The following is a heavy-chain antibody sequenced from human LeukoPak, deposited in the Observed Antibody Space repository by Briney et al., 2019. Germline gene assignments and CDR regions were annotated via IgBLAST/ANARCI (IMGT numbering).Heavy chain of an antibody. CDR2: INPSGGST. CDR1: RYTFTNYY. J-gene: IGHJ4*02. CDR3: ARLRLRLGELFHGVSDY. V-gene: IGHV1-46*01. Sequence: GASVKVSCKASRYTFTNYYMHWVRQAPGQGLEWMGIINPSGGSTSYAQKFQGRVTMTRDTSTSTVYMELSSLRSEDTAVYYCARLRLRLGELFHGVSDYWGQGTLVTVSS. D-gene: IGHD3-16*01.